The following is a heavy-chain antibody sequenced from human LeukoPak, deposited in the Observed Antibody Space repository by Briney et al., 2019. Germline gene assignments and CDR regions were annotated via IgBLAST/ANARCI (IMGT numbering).Heavy chain of an antibody. Sequence: PGRSLRLSCAASGFTFSSYGMHWVRQAPGKGLEWVAVISYDGSNKYYADSVKGRFTISRDNSKNTLYLQVNSLRAKDTAVYYCAKDRALAGTTVIDYWGQGTLVTVSS. V-gene: IGHV3-30*18. D-gene: IGHD6-19*01. CDR2: ISYDGSNK. CDR3: AKDRALAGTTVIDY. J-gene: IGHJ4*02. CDR1: GFTFSSYG.